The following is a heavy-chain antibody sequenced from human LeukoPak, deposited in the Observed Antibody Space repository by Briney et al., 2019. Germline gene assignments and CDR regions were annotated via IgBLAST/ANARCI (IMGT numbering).Heavy chain of an antibody. D-gene: IGHD1/OR15-1a*01. J-gene: IGHJ6*02. CDR1: GFTFSSYG. CDR3: ARETQQHYSVGGMDV. V-gene: IGHV3-30*02. CDR2: IRYDGSNK. Sequence: GGSLRLSCAASGFTFSSYGMHWVRQAPGKGLEWVAFIRYDGSNKYYADSVKGRFTISRDNSKNTLYLQMNSLRAEDTAVYYCARETQQHYSVGGMDVWGQGTTVTVSS.